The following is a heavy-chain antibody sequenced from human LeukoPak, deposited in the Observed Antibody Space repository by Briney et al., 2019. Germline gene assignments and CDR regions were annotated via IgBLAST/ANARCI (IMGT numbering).Heavy chain of an antibody. D-gene: IGHD6-6*01. Sequence: SETLSLTCAVSGGSISSDNWWSWVRQPPGKGLEWIGQIYHSGSTNYNPSLKSRVTISVDTSKNQFSLKLSSVTAADTAVYYCARGEQLALEAFDIWGQGTMVTVSS. CDR1: GGSISSDNW. CDR3: ARGEQLALEAFDI. CDR2: IYHSGST. J-gene: IGHJ3*02. V-gene: IGHV4-4*02.